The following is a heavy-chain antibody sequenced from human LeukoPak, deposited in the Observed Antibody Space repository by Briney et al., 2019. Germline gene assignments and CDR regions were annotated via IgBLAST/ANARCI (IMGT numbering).Heavy chain of an antibody. J-gene: IGHJ5*02. V-gene: IGHV4-30-4*01. Sequence: SETLSLTCTVSGGSISSDDYYWSWIRQPPGKGLEWIGYIYYSGSTYYNPSLKSRVTIFVDPSKNQFSLNLRSVTAADTAVYYCARHERCSSINCIYNWFDPWGQGTLVIVPS. CDR2: IYYSGST. CDR3: ARHERCSSINCIYNWFDP. CDR1: GGSISSDDYY. D-gene: IGHD2-2*01.